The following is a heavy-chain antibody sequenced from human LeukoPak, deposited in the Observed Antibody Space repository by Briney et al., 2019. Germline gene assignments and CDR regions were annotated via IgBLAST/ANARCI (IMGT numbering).Heavy chain of an antibody. D-gene: IGHD3-22*01. CDR3: ARTGGYYYDSSGYYYGY. CDR2: IYYSGST. J-gene: IGHJ4*02. CDR1: GGSISSGDYY. Sequence: PSETLFLTCTVSGGSISSGDYYWSWIRQPPGKGLEWIGYIYYSGSTYYNPSLKSRVTISVDTSKNQFSLKLSSVTAADTAVYYCARTGGYYYDSSGYYYGYWGQGTLVTVSS. V-gene: IGHV4-30-4*01.